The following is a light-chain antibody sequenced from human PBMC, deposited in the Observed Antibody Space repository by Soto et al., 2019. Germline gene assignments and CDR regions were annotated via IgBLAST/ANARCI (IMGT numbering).Light chain of an antibody. J-gene: IGLJ2*01. CDR2: DVS. V-gene: IGLV2-14*01. Sequence: QSALTQPASVSGSPGPSITISCTGTSSDVGGYNYVSWYQQHPGKAPQLMIYDVSNRPSGVSNRFSGSKSGNTASLTISGLQAEDEADYYCSSYTSSSPVVFGGGTKLTVL. CDR3: SSYTSSSPVV. CDR1: SSDVGGYNY.